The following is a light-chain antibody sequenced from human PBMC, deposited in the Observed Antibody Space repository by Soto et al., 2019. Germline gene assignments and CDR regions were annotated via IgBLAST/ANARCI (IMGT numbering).Light chain of an antibody. Sequence: QSVLTQPPSASGTPGQRVTISCSGSSSNIGSNTVNWYQQLPGTAPKLLILSNHQRPSGVPDRFSGFKSGTSASLAISGLQSEDEADYYCAAWDDSLNGSVFGTGTKLTVL. J-gene: IGLJ1*01. V-gene: IGLV1-44*01. CDR2: SNH. CDR1: SSNIGSNT. CDR3: AAWDDSLNGSV.